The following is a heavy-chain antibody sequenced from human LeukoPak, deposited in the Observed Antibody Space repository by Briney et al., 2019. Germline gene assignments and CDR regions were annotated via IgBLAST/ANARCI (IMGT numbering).Heavy chain of an antibody. Sequence: KPSETLSLTCTVSGGSISSYYWSWIRQPPGKGLEWIGYIYYSGSTNYNPSLKSRVTISVDTSKNQFSLKLSSVTAADTAVYYCARHAFSDDAFDIWGQGTMVTVSS. CDR1: GGSISSYY. J-gene: IGHJ3*02. CDR2: IYYSGST. V-gene: IGHV4-59*08. CDR3: ARHAFSDDAFDI.